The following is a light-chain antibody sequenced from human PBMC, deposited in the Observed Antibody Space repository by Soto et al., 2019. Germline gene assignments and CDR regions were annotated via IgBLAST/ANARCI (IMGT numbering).Light chain of an antibody. CDR1: QSVSSNK. CDR2: GAS. V-gene: IGKV3-20*01. CDR3: QQYDNSIT. Sequence: EIVLTQSPGTLSLSLGERATLSCRASQSVSSNKLAWYHQKPGQTPRLLIYGASSRATGIPDRFSGSGSGTDFTLTISRLEPEDFAVYYCQQYDNSITFGQGTRLEIE. J-gene: IGKJ5*01.